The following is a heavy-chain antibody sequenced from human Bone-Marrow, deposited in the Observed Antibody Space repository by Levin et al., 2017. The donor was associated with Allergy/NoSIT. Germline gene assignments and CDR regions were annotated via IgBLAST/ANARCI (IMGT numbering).Heavy chain of an antibody. CDR2: ISWNSGSI. J-gene: IGHJ4*02. V-gene: IGHV3-9*01. CDR3: AKVVYDFWSGTEYYFDY. D-gene: IGHD3-3*01. Sequence: PGGSLRLSCAASGFTFDDYAMHWVRQAPGKGLEWVSGISWNSGSIGYADSVKGRFTISRDNAKNSLYLQMNSLRAEDTALYYCAKVVYDFWSGTEYYFDYWGQGTLVTVSS. CDR1: GFTFDDYA.